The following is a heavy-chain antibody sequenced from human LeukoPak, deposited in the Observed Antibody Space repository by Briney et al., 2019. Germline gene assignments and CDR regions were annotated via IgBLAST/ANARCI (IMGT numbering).Heavy chain of an antibody. CDR2: IYNNEDI. D-gene: IGHD7-27*01. J-gene: IGHJ4*02. Sequence: SETLSLTCTLSGDSISSYYWSWIRQPPGKGLDWLGYIYNNEDISYNPSLKSRVTISLDTSKNQFSLKLRSVTAADTAVYYCASSMYMGNFDYWGQGTLVTVSS. V-gene: IGHV4-59*01. CDR1: GDSISSYY. CDR3: ASSMYMGNFDY.